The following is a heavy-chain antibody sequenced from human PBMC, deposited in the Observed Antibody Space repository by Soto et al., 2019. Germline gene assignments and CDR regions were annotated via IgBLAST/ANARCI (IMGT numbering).Heavy chain of an antibody. D-gene: IGHD6-19*01. CDR2: IYYSGST. Sequence: TSETLSLTCTVSGGSIASSLYYWGWVRQSPGKGLEWIESIYYSGSTHYNPSLKSRVTVSVDTSKNQFSLKLTSVTAADTAVYFCVSHRNYIVVSGSFFDYWSQGTLVTGS. CDR3: VSHRNYIVVSGSFFDY. J-gene: IGHJ4*02. CDR1: GGSIASSLYY. V-gene: IGHV4-39*01.